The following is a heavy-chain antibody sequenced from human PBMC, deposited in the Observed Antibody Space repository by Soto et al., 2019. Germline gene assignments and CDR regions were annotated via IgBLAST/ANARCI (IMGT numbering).Heavy chain of an antibody. V-gene: IGHV4-61*01. CDR3: ARNSSALDL. Sequence: QVQLQESGPGLVKPSETLSLTCTVSGGSVSSGSYYWSWIRQPPGKGLEWIGYIYNSGYISYNPSLKSRVTISVDTWKNQFSLKLSSVTAADTAVYYCARNSSALDLWGQGTTVTVSS. CDR2: IYNSGYI. D-gene: IGHD3-22*01. CDR1: GGSVSSGSYY. J-gene: IGHJ6*02.